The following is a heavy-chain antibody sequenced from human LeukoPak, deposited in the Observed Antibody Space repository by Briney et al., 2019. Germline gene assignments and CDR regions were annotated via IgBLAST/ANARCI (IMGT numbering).Heavy chain of an antibody. D-gene: IGHD3-10*01. CDR3: ATAGKSGEIYPYYMGV. Sequence: SETLSLTCTVSGGSISSYYWSWIRQPPGKGLEWIGYIYYSGSTNYNPSLKSRVTISVDTSKNQFSLKVSSVTAADTAVYYCATAGKSGEIYPYYMGVWGKGTTVTISS. V-gene: IGHV4-59*01. CDR2: IYYSGST. CDR1: GGSISSYY. J-gene: IGHJ6*03.